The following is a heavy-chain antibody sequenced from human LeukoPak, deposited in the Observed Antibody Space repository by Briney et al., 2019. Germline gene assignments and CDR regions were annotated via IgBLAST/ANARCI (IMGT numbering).Heavy chain of an antibody. CDR3: ARENYDSSGCYYLYWYFDL. J-gene: IGHJ2*01. CDR1: GFTFSDSA. V-gene: IGHV3-30-3*01. D-gene: IGHD3-22*01. Sequence: PGGPLRLSCAASGFTFSDSALHWVRQAPGKGLEWVAVISYDGSNKYYADSVKGRFTISRDNSKNTLYLQMNSLRAEDTAVYYCARENYDSSGCYYLYWYFDLWGRGTLVTVSS. CDR2: ISYDGSNK.